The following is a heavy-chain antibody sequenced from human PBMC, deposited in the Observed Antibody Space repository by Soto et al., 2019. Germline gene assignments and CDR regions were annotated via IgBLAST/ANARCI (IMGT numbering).Heavy chain of an antibody. D-gene: IGHD3-9*01. Sequence: GRSLRLSWSASKFTFTSYAMSWVRQSPFKLLEWVSGISGGGGSTYYAASVKGRFTISRDNSKSTLYLQMKSLGAEDTAVYYCAKAGGYDILTGYRNRFDPWGQGTRVTVS. V-gene: IGHV3-23*01. J-gene: IGHJ5*02. CDR3: AKAGGYDILTGYRNRFDP. CDR1: KFTFTSYA. CDR2: ISGGGGST.